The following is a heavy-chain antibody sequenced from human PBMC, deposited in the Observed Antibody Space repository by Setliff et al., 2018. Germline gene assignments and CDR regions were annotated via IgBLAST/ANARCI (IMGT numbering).Heavy chain of an antibody. V-gene: IGHV3-7*01. CDR2: IKQDGSEK. CDR1: GFTFSSYW. Sequence: GSLRLSCAASGFTFSSYWMSWVRKAPGKGLEWVANIKQDGSEKYYVDAVKGRFTISRDNAKNSLYLQMNSLRAEDSAVYYCARETAVAGQYYFDYCGQGTQVTVSS. J-gene: IGHJ4*02. CDR3: ARETAVAGQYYFDY. D-gene: IGHD6-19*01.